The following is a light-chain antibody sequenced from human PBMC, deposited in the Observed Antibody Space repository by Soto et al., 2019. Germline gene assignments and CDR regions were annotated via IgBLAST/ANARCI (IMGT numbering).Light chain of an antibody. J-gene: IGKJ5*01. CDR1: QSVINY. CDR3: QQHGTSPIT. CDR2: GAS. Sequence: EIRVKQSPAALSLSPGARATLSCRASQSVINYLAWYQQKPGQTPRLLVYGASNRATGIPDRFSGSGSGTDFTLTISRLEPDDFAVYYCQQHGTSPITFGQGTRLEIK. V-gene: IGKV3-20*01.